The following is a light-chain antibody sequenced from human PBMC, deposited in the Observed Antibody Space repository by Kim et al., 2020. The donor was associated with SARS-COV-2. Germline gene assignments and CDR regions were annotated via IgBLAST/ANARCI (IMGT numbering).Light chain of an antibody. CDR3: LQGTHWYT. V-gene: IGKV2-30*02. J-gene: IGKJ2*01. CDR2: KVS. Sequence: DVVMTQSPLSLPVTLGQPASISCRSSQSLVHSDGNTYLSWLQQRPGQSPRRLIYKVSNRDSGVPDRFSGSGSGTDFTLKISRVEADDVGVYYCLQGTHWYTFGQGTKLEI. CDR1: QSLVHSDGNTY.